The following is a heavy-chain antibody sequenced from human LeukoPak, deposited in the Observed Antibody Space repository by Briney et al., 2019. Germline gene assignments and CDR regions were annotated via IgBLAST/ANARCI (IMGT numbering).Heavy chain of an antibody. D-gene: IGHD6-13*01. V-gene: IGHV1-2*06. CDR1: GYTFTGYH. CDR3: ARDQGSLTRIWYTGY. J-gene: IGHJ4*02. CDR2: INPYSGDT. Sequence: ASVKVSCKASGYTFTGYHIHLVRQAPGQGLEWMGRINPYSGDTNFAQKFQGRVTMTRDTSITTAYMDLSSLTPDDPAVYLCARDQGSLTRIWYTGYWGQGTQVTVSS.